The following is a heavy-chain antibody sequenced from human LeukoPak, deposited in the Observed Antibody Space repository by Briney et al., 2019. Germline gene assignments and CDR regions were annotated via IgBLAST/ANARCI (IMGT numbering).Heavy chain of an antibody. CDR1: GGSISSGGYY. D-gene: IGHD6-19*01. CDR2: IYYSGST. J-gene: IGHJ6*02. CDR3: ARDKWTAVDHYYYYYGMDV. Sequence: TSETLSLTCTVSGGSISSGGYYWSWSRQHPGKGLEWIGYIYYSGSTYYNPSLKSRVTISVDTSKNQFPLKVSSVTAADTAVYYCARDKWTAVDHYYYYYGMDVWGQGTTVTVSS. V-gene: IGHV4-31*03.